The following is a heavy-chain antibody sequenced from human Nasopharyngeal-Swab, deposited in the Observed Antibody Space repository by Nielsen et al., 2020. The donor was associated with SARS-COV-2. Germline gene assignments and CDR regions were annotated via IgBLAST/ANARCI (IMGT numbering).Heavy chain of an antibody. CDR3: TTAYPYYADTSGRDY. J-gene: IGHJ4*02. CDR2: IRSKSDGGTT. Sequence: GGSLRLSCAASGFTFSKAWMNWVRQAPGKGLEWVGRIRSKSDGGTTDYAAPVKGRFTISRDDSKNTLFLQMSSLKTDDTALYYCTTAYPYYADTSGRDYWGQGTLVTVSS. V-gene: IGHV3-15*01. CDR1: GFTFSKAW. D-gene: IGHD3-22*01.